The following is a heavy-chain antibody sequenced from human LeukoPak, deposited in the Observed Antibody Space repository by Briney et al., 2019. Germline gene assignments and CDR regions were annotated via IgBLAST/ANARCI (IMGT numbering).Heavy chain of an antibody. CDR3: AKDPASTYCSSTSCDSSREDY. V-gene: IGHV3-23*01. J-gene: IGHJ4*02. CDR1: GFTFSSYA. CDR2: ISGSGGST. Sequence: SGGSLRLSCAASGFTFSSYAMSWVRQAPGKGLEWVSAISGSGGSTYYADSVKGRFTNSRDNSKNTLYLQMNSLRAEDTAVYYCAKDPASTYCSSTSCDSSREDYWGQGTLVTVSS. D-gene: IGHD2-2*02.